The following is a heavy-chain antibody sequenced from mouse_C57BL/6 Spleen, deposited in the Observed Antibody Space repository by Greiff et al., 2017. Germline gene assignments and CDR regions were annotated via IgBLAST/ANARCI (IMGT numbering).Heavy chain of an antibody. J-gene: IGHJ2*01. CDR2: INPSSGYT. CDR1: GYTFTSYT. CDR3: ARYDGYYGDY. Sequence: QVHVKQSGAELARPGASVKMSCKASGYTFTSYTMHWVKQRPGQGLEWIGYINPSSGYTKYNQKFKDKATLTADKSSSTAYMQLSSLTSEDSAVYYCARYDGYYGDYWGQGTTLTVSS. D-gene: IGHD2-3*01. V-gene: IGHV1-4*01.